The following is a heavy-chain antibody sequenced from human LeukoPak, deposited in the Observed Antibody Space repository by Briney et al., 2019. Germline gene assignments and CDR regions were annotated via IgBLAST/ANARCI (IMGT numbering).Heavy chain of an antibody. CDR2: ISSSGSTI. J-gene: IGHJ6*03. CDR1: GFTFSSYE. D-gene: IGHD5-24*01. Sequence: HPGGSLRLSCAASGFTFSSYEMNWVRQAPGKGLEWVSYISSSGSTIYYADSVKGRFTISRDNAKNSLYLQMNSLRAEDTAVYYCARGMDYYYYMDVWGKGTTVTISS. CDR3: ARGMDYYYYMDV. V-gene: IGHV3-48*03.